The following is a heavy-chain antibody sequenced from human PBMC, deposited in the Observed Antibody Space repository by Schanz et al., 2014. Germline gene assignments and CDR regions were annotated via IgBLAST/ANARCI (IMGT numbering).Heavy chain of an antibody. CDR1: GFAVDNYY. CDR2: ISSRSSHI. Sequence: EVQLVASGGGLVQPGGSLRLSCAASGFAVDNYYMRCVRQAPGRGLEWVSSISSRSSHIYYADSVKGRFTVSRDNAKNSVYLQMNGLRVEDTAVYYCARGGPAYYFDNWGQGTVVTVSS. CDR3: ARGGPAYYFDN. V-gene: IGHV3-21*01. J-gene: IGHJ4*02.